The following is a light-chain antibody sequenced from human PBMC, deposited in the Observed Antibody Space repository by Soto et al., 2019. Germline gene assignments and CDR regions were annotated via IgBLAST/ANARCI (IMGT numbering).Light chain of an antibody. J-gene: IGLJ1*01. V-gene: IGLV1-44*01. CDR2: SNN. Sequence: QSVLTRPPSASGTPGQRVTISCSGSSSNVGSNTVNWYQQLPGTAPKLLIYSNNQRPSGVPDRFSGSKSGTSASLAISGLQSEDEADYYCAAWDDSLSGLNYVFGTG. CDR3: AAWDDSLSGLNYV. CDR1: SSNVGSNT.